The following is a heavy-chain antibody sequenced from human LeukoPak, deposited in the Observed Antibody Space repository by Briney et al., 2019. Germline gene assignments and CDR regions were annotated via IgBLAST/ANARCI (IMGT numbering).Heavy chain of an antibody. D-gene: IGHD5-18*01. CDR1: GGSISSYY. CDR3: ARHLFDQLWLGNWFDP. J-gene: IGHJ5*02. V-gene: IGHV4-34*01. CDR2: INHSGST. Sequence: SETLSLTCTVSGGSISSYYWSWIRQPPGKGLEWIGEINHSGSTNYNPSLKSRVTISVDTSKNQFSLKLSSVTAADTAVYYCARHLFDQLWLGNWFDPWGQGTLVTVSS.